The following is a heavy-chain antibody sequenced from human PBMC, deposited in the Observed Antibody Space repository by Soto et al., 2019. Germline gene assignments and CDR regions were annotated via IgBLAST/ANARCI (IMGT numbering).Heavy chain of an antibody. CDR1: GYTFSNYA. V-gene: IGHV1-3*01. CDR2: INAGNGKT. Sequence: QVQLVQSGAEVKKPGASVNVSCKASGYTFSNYATHWVRQAPGQRLEWMGWINAGNGKTKYSQNFQGRVTITRDTSASTAYMELSSLRSEDTAVYYCANTGDYYYFGMDVWGQGTTVTVSS. CDR3: ANTGDYYYFGMDV. D-gene: IGHD2-2*02. J-gene: IGHJ6*02.